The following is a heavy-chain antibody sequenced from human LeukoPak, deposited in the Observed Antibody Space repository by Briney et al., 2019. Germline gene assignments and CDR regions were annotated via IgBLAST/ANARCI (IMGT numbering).Heavy chain of an antibody. CDR1: GYTFTSYD. Sequence: GASVKVSCKASGYTFTSYDINWVRQATGQGLEWMGWMNPNSGNTGYAQKFQGRVTITRNTSISTAYMELSSLRSEDTAVYYCARAGGSYETDAFDIWGQGTMVTVSS. D-gene: IGHD1-26*01. V-gene: IGHV1-8*03. CDR3: ARAGGSYETDAFDI. CDR2: MNPNSGNT. J-gene: IGHJ3*02.